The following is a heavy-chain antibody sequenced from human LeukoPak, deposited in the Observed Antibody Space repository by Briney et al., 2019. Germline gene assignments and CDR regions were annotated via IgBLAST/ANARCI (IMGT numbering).Heavy chain of an antibody. D-gene: IGHD5-24*01. V-gene: IGHV3-30*02. CDR1: GFTFSSYG. CDR2: IRYDGSNK. J-gene: IGHJ5*02. CDR3: ARDVATISNWFDP. Sequence: GGSLRLSCAASGFTFSSYGMHWVRQAPGKGLEWVAFIRYDGSNKYYADSVKGRFTISRDNSKNTLYLQMNSLRTEDTAVYYCARDVATISNWFDPWGQGTLVTVSS.